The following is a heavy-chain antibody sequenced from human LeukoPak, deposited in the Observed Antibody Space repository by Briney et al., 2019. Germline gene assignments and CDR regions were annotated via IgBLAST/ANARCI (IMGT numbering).Heavy chain of an antibody. CDR1: GFTFSSYG. CDR2: IWYDGSNK. J-gene: IGHJ4*02. Sequence: PGRSLRLSCAASGFTFSSYGMHWVRQAPGKGLEWVAVIWYDGSNKYYADSVKGRFTISRDNSKNTLYLQMNSLRAEDTAVYYCARDSCGSGSSGQEYYFDYWGQGTLVTVSS. V-gene: IGHV3-33*01. D-gene: IGHD3-10*01. CDR3: ARDSCGSGSSGQEYYFDY.